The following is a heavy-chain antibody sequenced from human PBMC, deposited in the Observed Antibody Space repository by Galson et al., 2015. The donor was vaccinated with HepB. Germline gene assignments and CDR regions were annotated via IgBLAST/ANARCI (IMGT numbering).Heavy chain of an antibody. CDR1: GDSINNFY. CDR2: ISHSGST. D-gene: IGHD2-8*01. CDR3: ATYCTKASCLHFNYYGMGV. V-gene: IGHV4-59*01. Sequence: TLSLTCTVSGDSINNFYWSWIRQAPGKGLEWIGYISHSGSTNYNPSLKSRVTISVDTSKNQFSLKLNSVTAADTAVYYCATYCTKASCLHFNYYGMGVWGQGTTVSVSS. J-gene: IGHJ6*02.